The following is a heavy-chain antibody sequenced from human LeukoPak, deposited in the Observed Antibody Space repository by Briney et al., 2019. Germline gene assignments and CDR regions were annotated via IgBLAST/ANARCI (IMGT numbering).Heavy chain of an antibody. CDR2: MNPNSGNT. CDR3: ARGVGATTDPFDY. Sequence: ASVKVSCKASAYTFTSYDINWVRQATGQGLEWMGWMNPNSGNTGYAQKFQGRVTMTRNTSISTAYMELRSLRSEDTAVYYCARGVGATTDPFDYWGQGTLVTVSS. V-gene: IGHV1-8*01. D-gene: IGHD1-26*01. J-gene: IGHJ4*02. CDR1: AYTFTSYD.